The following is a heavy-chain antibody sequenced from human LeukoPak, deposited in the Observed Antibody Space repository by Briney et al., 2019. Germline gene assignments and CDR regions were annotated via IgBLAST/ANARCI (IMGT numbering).Heavy chain of an antibody. CDR3: ARAVDSSAFSSFQH. D-gene: IGHD3-22*01. Sequence: PSETLSLTCTVSGYSISSGYYWGWIRQPPGKGLEWIGSIYHTGSTYYNPSLKSRVTISVDTSKDQFSLKLYSVTAADTAVYYCARAVDSSAFSSFQHWGQGTLVTVSS. CDR2: IYHTGST. J-gene: IGHJ1*01. V-gene: IGHV4-38-2*02. CDR1: GYSISSGYY.